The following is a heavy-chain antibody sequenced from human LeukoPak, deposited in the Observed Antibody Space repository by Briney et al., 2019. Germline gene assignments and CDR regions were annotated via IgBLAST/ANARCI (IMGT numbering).Heavy chain of an antibody. D-gene: IGHD2-21*02. J-gene: IGHJ3*02. CDR3: ARIYCGGDCLDAAPLSDAFDI. V-gene: IGHV3-33*01. CDR1: GFPFSSYG. Sequence: HPGGSLRLSCAASGFPFSSYGMHWVRQAPGKGLEGVAVIWYDGSKKYYGDSVKGRFTTSRDNSKNTLYLQVNSLRAEDTAVYYCARIYCGGDCLDAAPLSDAFDIWGQGTLVTVSS. CDR2: IWYDGSKK.